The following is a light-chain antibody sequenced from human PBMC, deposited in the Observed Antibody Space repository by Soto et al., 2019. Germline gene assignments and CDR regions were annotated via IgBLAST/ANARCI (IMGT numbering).Light chain of an antibody. Sequence: EIVLTQSPGTLSLSPGERATLSCRASQSVSSSYLAWYQQKPGQAPRLLIYGASSRATGIPDRFSGSGSGTDFTLTISRLEPEDFAVYYCHQYGSSPLVTFGTGTKVDIK. CDR1: QSVSSSY. CDR3: HQYGSSPLVT. CDR2: GAS. J-gene: IGKJ3*01. V-gene: IGKV3-20*01.